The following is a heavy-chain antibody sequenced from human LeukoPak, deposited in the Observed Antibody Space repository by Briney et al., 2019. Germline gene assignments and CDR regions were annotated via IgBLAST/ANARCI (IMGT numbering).Heavy chain of an antibody. D-gene: IGHD6-6*01. CDR1: GFSFSRYA. V-gene: IGHV3-23*01. Sequence: GGSLRLSCAASGFSFSRYARSWVRQAPGKGLEWVSAICGSGGSTYNADSVKGRSTTSRENSKNSPYLQMNIITADTTADYYCTRRVPGYAFDIWGQGTMVTVSS. J-gene: IGHJ3*02. CDR2: ICGSGGST. CDR3: TRRVPGYAFDI.